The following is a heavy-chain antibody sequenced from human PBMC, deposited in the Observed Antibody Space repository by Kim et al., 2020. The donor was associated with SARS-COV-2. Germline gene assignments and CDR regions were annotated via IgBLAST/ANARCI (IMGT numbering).Heavy chain of an antibody. CDR1: GGSFSGYY. V-gene: IGHV4-34*01. D-gene: IGHD6-13*01. J-gene: IGHJ4*02. CDR3: ARGPTGYSSSWYVRLFDY. CDR2: INHSGST. Sequence: SETLSLTCAVYGGSFSGYYWSWIRQPPGKGLEWIGEINHSGSTNYNPSLKSRVTISVDTSKNQFSLKLSSVTAADTAVYYCARGPTGYSSSWYVRLFDYWGQGTLVTVSS.